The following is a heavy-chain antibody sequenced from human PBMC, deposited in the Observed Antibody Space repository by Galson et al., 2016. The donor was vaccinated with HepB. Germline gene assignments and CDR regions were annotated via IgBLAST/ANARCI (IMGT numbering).Heavy chain of an antibody. Sequence: SLRLSCAASGFIFGEYAMHWVRQAPGKGLEWVSGITWNSGAIAYADSVKGRFTISRDNAKNTLYLQMNSLRGDDTALYCCAKDKVSFYYYGMDGWGQGTTVTVSS. D-gene: IGHD2-8*01. J-gene: IGHJ6*02. CDR1: GFIFGEYA. CDR3: AKDKVSFYYYGMDG. CDR2: ITWNSGAI. V-gene: IGHV3-9*01.